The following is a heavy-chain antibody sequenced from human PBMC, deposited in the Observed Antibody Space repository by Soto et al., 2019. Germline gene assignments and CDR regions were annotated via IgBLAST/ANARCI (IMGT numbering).Heavy chain of an antibody. J-gene: IGHJ4*02. V-gene: IGHV3-9*01. D-gene: IGHD3-22*01. CDR3: AKGRSSMIVVVMDY. CDR1: GFNFDDSA. Sequence: PGGSLRLSCVASGFNFDDSAMNWVRQVPGKGLEWVSGITWNSGHILYADSVKGRFTISRDNAKKSLYLELNSLRPEDTALYYCAKGRSSMIVVVMDYWGQGTPVTVYS. CDR2: ITWNSGHI.